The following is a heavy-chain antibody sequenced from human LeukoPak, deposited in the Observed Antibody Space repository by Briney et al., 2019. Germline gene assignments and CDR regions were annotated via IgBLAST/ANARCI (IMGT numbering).Heavy chain of an antibody. V-gene: IGHV1-8*01. J-gene: IGHJ4*02. CDR1: GYTFTSYD. D-gene: IGHD2-15*01. CDR2: MNPNSGNT. Sequence: ASVKVSCKASGYTFTSYDINWVRQATGQRLEWMGWMNPNSGNTGYAQKFQGRVTMTRNTSISTAYMELSSLRSEDTAVYYCARGFPERYCSGGSCPFFDYWGQGTLVTVSS. CDR3: ARGFPERYCSGGSCPFFDY.